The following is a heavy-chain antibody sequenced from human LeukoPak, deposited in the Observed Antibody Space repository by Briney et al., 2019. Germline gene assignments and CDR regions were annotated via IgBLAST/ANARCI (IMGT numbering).Heavy chain of an antibody. CDR1: GFTFSSYA. CDR3: ASGGYSGYDSAFDI. D-gene: IGHD5-12*01. J-gene: IGHJ3*02. Sequence: GGSLRLSCAASGFTFSSYAMSWVRQAPGKGLEWVSAISGSGGSTYYADSVKGRFTISRDNSKSTLYLQMNSLRAEDTAVYYCASGGYSGYDSAFDIWGQGTMVTVSS. CDR2: ISGSGGST. V-gene: IGHV3-23*01.